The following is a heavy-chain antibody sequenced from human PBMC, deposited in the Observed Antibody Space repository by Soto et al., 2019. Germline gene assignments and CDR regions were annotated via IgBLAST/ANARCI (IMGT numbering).Heavy chain of an antibody. CDR3: ATTYGDYDYYFDY. V-gene: IGHV1-46*01. CDR2: INPSGGST. CDR1: GDTFTSYY. D-gene: IGHD4-17*01. Sequence: ASVKVSCKASGDTFTSYYMHWVRQAPGQGLEWMGIINPSGGSTSYAQKFQGRVTMTRDTSTSTVYMELSSLRSEDTAVYSCATTYGDYDYYFDYWGQGTLVTVSS. J-gene: IGHJ4*02.